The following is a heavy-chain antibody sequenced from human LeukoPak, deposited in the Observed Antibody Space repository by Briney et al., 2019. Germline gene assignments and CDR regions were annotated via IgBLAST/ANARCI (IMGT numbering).Heavy chain of an antibody. V-gene: IGHV4-34*01. CDR3: ARGKPDI. CDR1: GGSFSGYY. J-gene: IGHJ3*02. Sequence: SSETLSLTCAVYGGSFSGYYWSWIRQPPGKGLEWIGEINHSGSTNYNPSLKSRVTISVDTSKNQFSLKLSSVTAADTAVYYCARGKPDIWGQGTMVTVSS. CDR2: INHSGST.